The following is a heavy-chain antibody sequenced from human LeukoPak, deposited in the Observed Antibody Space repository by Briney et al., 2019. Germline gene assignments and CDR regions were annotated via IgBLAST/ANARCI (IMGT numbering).Heavy chain of an antibody. Sequence: PSETLSLTCTVSGGSISSYYWSWIRQPVGKGLEWIGRIYTSGSTNYNPSLKSRVTMSVDTSKNQFSLKLSSVTAADTAVYYCARDQAYYDSSGQFDYWGQGTLVTVSS. CDR3: ARDQAYYDSSGQFDY. D-gene: IGHD3-22*01. CDR1: GGSISSYY. J-gene: IGHJ4*02. V-gene: IGHV4-4*07. CDR2: IYTSGST.